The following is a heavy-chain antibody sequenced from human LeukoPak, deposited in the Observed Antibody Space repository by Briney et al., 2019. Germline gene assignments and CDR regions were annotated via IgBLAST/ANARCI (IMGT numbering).Heavy chain of an antibody. CDR1: GGTFSSYA. J-gene: IGHJ4*02. CDR3: AREAPGGPGYFDY. D-gene: IGHD3-10*01. CDR2: IIPIFGTA. Sequence: SVKVSCKASGGTFSSYAISWVRQAPGQGLEWMGGIIPIFGTANYAQKFQGRVTITADKSTSTAYMELSSLRSEDTAVYYCAREAPGGPGYFDYWGQGTLVTVSS. V-gene: IGHV1-69*06.